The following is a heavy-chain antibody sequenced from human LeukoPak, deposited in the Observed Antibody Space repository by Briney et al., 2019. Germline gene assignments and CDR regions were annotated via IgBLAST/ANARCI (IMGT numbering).Heavy chain of an antibody. J-gene: IGHJ6*03. CDR2: IIPIFGTA. D-gene: IGHD3-3*01. CDR1: GGTFSSYA. Sequence: SVKVSCKASGGTFSSYAISWVRQAPGQGLEWMGGIIPIFGTANYAQKFQGRVTITTDESTSTAYMELSSLRSEDTAVYYCASSLLGLRFAGYYYYYMDVWGKGTTVTVSS. CDR3: ASSLLGLRFAGYYYYYMDV. V-gene: IGHV1-69*05.